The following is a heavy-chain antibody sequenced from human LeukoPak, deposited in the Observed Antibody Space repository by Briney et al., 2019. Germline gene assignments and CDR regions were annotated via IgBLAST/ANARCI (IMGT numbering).Heavy chain of an antibody. V-gene: IGHV1-46*01. CDR3: ARDEGSSGLFDY. D-gene: IGHD6-19*01. CDR2: INPSGGST. Sequence: ASVKVSCKASGYTFSSYYIYWVRQAPGQGLEWMGIINPSGGSTTYAQKFQGRVTMTRDTPTSTVYMEMSSLRSEDTAVYYCARDEGSSGLFDYWGQGTLVTVSS. CDR1: GYTFSSYY. J-gene: IGHJ4*02.